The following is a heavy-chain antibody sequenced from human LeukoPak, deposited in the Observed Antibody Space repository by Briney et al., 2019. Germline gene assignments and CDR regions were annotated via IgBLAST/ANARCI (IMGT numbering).Heavy chain of an antibody. J-gene: IGHJ4*02. CDR1: GFTFSSYG. V-gene: IGHV3-30*02. CDR2: IRCDGSNK. CDR3: AKERELDY. Sequence: SGGSLRLSCAASGFTFSSYGMHWVRQAPGKGLEWVAFIRCDGSNKYYADSVKGRFTISRDNSKNTLYLQMNSLRAEDTAVYYCAKERELDYWGQGTLVTVSS.